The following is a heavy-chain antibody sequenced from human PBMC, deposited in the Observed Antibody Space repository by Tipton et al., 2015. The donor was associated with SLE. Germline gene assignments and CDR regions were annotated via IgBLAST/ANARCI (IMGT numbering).Heavy chain of an antibody. CDR3: ARDRHSSGGLYFYYYYGMDV. Sequence: SLRLSCAASGFTFRSYAMHWVRQAPGKGLEWVAVISYDGSNKYYADSVKGRFTISRDNSKNTLYLQMNSLRAEDTAFYYCARDRHSSGGLYFYYYYGMDVWGQGTTVTVFS. D-gene: IGHD6-25*01. V-gene: IGHV3-30*04. CDR1: GFTFRSYA. CDR2: ISYDGSNK. J-gene: IGHJ6*02.